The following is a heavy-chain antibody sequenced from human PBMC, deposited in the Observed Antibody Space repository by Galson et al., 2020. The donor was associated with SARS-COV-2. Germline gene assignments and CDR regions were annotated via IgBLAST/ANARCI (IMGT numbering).Heavy chain of an antibody. CDR3: ARQGARYRYGFSWSYVPDYFDY. D-gene: IGHD5-18*01. V-gene: IGHV5-51*01. Sequence: GESMKISCTGTGTRITSNWIGWVSQMPGKGMEWLEILYPGDSDTTYSPSFQDQVTISAVKSISTAYQQLSILKASYTAMYDCARQGARYRYGFSWSYVPDYFDYWGQGALFTVSS. CDR1: GTRITSNW. CDR2: LYPGDSDT. J-gene: IGHJ4*02.